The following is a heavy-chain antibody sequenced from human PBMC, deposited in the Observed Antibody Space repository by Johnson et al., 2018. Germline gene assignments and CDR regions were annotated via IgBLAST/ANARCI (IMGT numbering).Heavy chain of an antibody. J-gene: IGHJ6*02. Sequence: VQLVQSGGGVVQPGRSXRLSCAASGFTFDDYAMHWVRQAPGKGLEWVSGISWNSGSIGYADSVKGRFTISRDNAKNSLYLQMKSLRTEDPALYYCAKDWFHYYSFGMDVWGQGTTVTVSS. V-gene: IGHV3-9*01. CDR1: GFTFDDYA. CDR3: AKDWFHYYSFGMDV. CDR2: ISWNSGSI. D-gene: IGHD3-10*01.